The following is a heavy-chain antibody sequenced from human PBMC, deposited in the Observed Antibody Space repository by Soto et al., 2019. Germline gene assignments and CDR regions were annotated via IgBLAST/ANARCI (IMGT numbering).Heavy chain of an antibody. V-gene: IGHV4-59*01. Sequence: SETLSLTCTVSGGSISSNCWSWIRQPPGKGLECIGYVCYSGSTNYNPSLKSRVTISLDTSKNQFSLKLSSVTAADTAVYYCERIAEYYYYYHMDVWGKGTTVTVSS. CDR2: VCYSGST. J-gene: IGHJ6*03. D-gene: IGHD6-13*01. CDR3: ERIAEYYYYYHMDV. CDR1: GGSISSNC.